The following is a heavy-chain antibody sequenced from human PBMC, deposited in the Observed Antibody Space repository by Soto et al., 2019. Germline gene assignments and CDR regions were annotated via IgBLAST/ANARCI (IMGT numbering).Heavy chain of an antibody. Sequence: EVQLLESGGDLVQPGGSLRLSCAASGFSFSNYALNWVRQSPGRGREWVSGISGSGDSTYYADSVKGRFTISRDTSKNTVYLQMNSLRAEDTAVYYCAKDSLQGGNRGNYFDYWGQGTLVTVSS. V-gene: IGHV3-23*01. CDR1: GFSFSNYA. CDR3: AKDSLQGGNRGNYFDY. J-gene: IGHJ4*02. D-gene: IGHD5-18*01. CDR2: ISGSGDST.